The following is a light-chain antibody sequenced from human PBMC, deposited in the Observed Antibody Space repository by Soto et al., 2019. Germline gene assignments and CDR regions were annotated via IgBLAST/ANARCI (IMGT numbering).Light chain of an antibody. CDR1: QSVSNNY. V-gene: IGKV3-20*01. CDR2: GAS. Sequence: EIVLTQSPGTLSLSPGERATLSRRARQSVSNNYLAWYPQKPGQAPRLLIYGASNRATGIPDRFSGSGSGTDFTLTISRLEPEDFAVYYCQQYGSSGTFGQVTKVEIK. J-gene: IGKJ1*01. CDR3: QQYGSSGT.